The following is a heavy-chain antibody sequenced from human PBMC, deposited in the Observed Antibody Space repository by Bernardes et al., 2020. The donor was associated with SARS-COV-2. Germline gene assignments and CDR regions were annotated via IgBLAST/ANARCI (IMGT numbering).Heavy chain of an antibody. V-gene: IGHV3-23*01. Sequence: GGSLRLSCAASGFTFSNYAMSWVRQAPGKGLEWVSAISGSGINTYYADSVKGRFTISRYNSKDTLYLHMNKLRADDTAIYYCAKRGVAATGDNWFDPWGQGTLVTVSS. J-gene: IGHJ5*02. D-gene: IGHD2-15*01. CDR1: GFTFSNYA. CDR2: ISGSGINT. CDR3: AKRGVAATGDNWFDP.